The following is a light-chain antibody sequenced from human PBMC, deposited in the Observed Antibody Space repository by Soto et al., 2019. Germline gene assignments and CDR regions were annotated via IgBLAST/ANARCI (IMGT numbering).Light chain of an antibody. CDR3: QQYANWTKT. Sequence: EIVLTQSPDTLSLSPGERATLSSRASQSIGSSLAWYQQKPGQAPRLLIYAASTRATGIPARLSGSGSETEFTITISSMKYEDLEVYYCQQYANWTKTFGQGTKVDIK. CDR2: AAS. CDR1: QSIGSS. V-gene: IGKV3-15*01. J-gene: IGKJ1*01.